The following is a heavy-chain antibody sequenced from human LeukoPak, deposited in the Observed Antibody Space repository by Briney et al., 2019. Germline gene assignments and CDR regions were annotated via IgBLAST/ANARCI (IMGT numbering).Heavy chain of an antibody. J-gene: IGHJ4*02. CDR2: ISAYNGNT. CDR3: ARGPLGYCSGGSCYAAFDY. D-gene: IGHD2-15*01. V-gene: IGHV1-18*01. Sequence: ASVKVSRKASGYTFTSYGISWVRQAPGQGLEWMGWISAYNGNTNYAQKLQGRVTMTTDTSTSTAYMELRSLRSDDTAVYYCARGPLGYCSGGSCYAAFDYWGQGTLVTVSS. CDR1: GYTFTSYG.